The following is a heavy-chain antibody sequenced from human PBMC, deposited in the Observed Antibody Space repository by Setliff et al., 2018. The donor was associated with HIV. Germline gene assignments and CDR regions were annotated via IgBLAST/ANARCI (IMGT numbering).Heavy chain of an antibody. CDR2: IYPSGST. J-gene: IGHJ6*03. V-gene: IGHV4-4*07. CDR3: ARDVGVTYYYYMDV. D-gene: IGHD2-21*02. Sequence: KPSETLSLTCTVSGASISSYYWSWIRQPAGKGLEWIGRIYPSGSTDYNPSLKSRVTMSVDTSKNQFSLNLRSVTAADTAVYYCARDVGVTYYYYMDVWGKGTTVTVSS. CDR1: GASISSYY.